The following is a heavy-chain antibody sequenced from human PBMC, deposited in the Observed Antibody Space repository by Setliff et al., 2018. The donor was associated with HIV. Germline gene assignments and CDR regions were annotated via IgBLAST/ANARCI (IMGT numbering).Heavy chain of an antibody. Sequence: PSETLSLTCTVSSGSISSYYWTWIRQPPGKGLEWIGYIYYSGSTNYNPSLKSRVTISVDTSKNQFSLKLSSVTAADTAVYYCARDRYYYVRSGYSGAFDIWGQGTMVTVSS. CDR2: IYYSGST. CDR3: ARDRYYYVRSGYSGAFDI. CDR1: SGSISSYY. V-gene: IGHV4-59*01. J-gene: IGHJ3*02. D-gene: IGHD3-22*01.